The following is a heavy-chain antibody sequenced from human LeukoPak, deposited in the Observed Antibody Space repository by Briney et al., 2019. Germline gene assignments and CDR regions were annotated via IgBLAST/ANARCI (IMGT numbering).Heavy chain of an antibody. CDR2: ISAYNGNT. D-gene: IGHD2-2*01. Sequence: PGESLKISCKGSGYTFTSYGISWVRQAPGQGLEWMGWISAYNGNTNYAQKLQGRVTMTTDTSTSTAYMELRSLRSDDTAVYYCARVLLYLGVVPAAMISWGQGTTVTVSS. CDR3: ARVLLYLGVVPAAMIS. J-gene: IGHJ6*02. V-gene: IGHV1-18*01. CDR1: GYTFTSYG.